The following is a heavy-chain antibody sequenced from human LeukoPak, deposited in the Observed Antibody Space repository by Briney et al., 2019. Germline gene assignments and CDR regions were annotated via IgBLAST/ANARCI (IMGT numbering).Heavy chain of an antibody. V-gene: IGHV1-2*02. CDR1: GYTFTGYY. D-gene: IGHD3-10*01. Sequence: AASVKVSCKASGYTFTGYYMHWVRQAPGQGLEWMGWINPNSGGTNYAQKLQGRVTMTRDTSISTAYMELSRLRSDDTAVYYCARVLKYGSGSRLFDPWGQGTLVTVSS. J-gene: IGHJ5*02. CDR3: ARVLKYGSGSRLFDP. CDR2: INPNSGGT.